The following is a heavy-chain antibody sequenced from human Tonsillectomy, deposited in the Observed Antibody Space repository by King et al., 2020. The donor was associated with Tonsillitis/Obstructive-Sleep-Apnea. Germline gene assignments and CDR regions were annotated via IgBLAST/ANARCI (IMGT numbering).Heavy chain of an antibody. Sequence: VQLVESGGGLVKPGGSLRLSCAASGFTFSNAWMSWVRQAPGKGLEWVGRVKSKTDGGTTDYAAPVKGRFTLSRDDSKNTLYLQMNSLKTEDTAVYYCTTAMDYYSYYMDVWGKGTTVTVSS. CDR2: VKSKTDGGTT. CDR3: TTAMDYYSYYMDV. D-gene: IGHD3-10*01. CDR1: GFTFSNAW. J-gene: IGHJ6*03. V-gene: IGHV3-15*01.